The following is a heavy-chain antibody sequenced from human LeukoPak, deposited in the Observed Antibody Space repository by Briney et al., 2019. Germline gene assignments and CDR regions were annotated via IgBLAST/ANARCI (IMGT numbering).Heavy chain of an antibody. V-gene: IGHV1-2*02. CDR2: INPNSGGT. J-gene: IGHJ4*02. Sequence: GASVKVSCKASGYTFTGYYMHWVRQAPGQGLEWMGWINPNSGGTNYAQEFQGRVTMTRDTSISTAYMELSRLRSDDTAVYYCARASGSYSNYWGQGTLVTVSS. CDR1: GYTFTGYY. D-gene: IGHD1-26*01. CDR3: ARASGSYSNY.